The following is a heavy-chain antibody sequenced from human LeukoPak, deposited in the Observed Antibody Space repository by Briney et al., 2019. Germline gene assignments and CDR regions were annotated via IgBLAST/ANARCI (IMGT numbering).Heavy chain of an antibody. V-gene: IGHV3-33*01. Sequence: SGGSLRLSCAASGFTFSSYGMHWVRQAPGKGLEWVAVIWYDGSNKYYADSVKGRFTISRDNSKNTLYLQMNSLRAEDTAVYYCARTVQPLYDFWSGSVDYWGQGTLVTVSS. J-gene: IGHJ4*02. CDR2: IWYDGSNK. CDR3: ARTVQPLYDFWSGSVDY. CDR1: GFTFSSYG. D-gene: IGHD3-3*01.